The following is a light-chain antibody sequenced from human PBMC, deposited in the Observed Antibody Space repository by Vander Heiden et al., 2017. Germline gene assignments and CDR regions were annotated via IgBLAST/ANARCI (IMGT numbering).Light chain of an antibody. CDR1: RLNIGAGFE. CDR3: QSYDRSLNGFV. V-gene: IGLV1-40*01. J-gene: IGLJ1*01. CDR2: GNT. Sequence: QSFLTQPPSVSGGPGQRVTLSCTGHRLNIGAGFEVLWYQQCPGPAPKLLIYGNTNRPSGVPDRFSASRSGTSASLAITALQADDEADYYCQSYDRSLNGFVFGAGTRVTVL.